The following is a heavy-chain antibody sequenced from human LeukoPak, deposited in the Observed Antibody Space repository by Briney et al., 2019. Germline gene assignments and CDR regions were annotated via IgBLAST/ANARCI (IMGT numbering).Heavy chain of an antibody. CDR2: IYHSGST. V-gene: IGHV4-38-2*02. D-gene: IGHD3-22*01. J-gene: IGHJ5*02. CDR1: GYSISSGYY. Sequence: SETLSLTCTVSGYSISSGYYWGWIRQPPGKGLEWIGSIYHSGSTYYNPSLKSRVTISVDTSKNQFSLKLSSVTAADTAVYYCARSYDSSGYYLNWFDPWGQGTLVTVSS. CDR3: ARSYDSSGYYLNWFDP.